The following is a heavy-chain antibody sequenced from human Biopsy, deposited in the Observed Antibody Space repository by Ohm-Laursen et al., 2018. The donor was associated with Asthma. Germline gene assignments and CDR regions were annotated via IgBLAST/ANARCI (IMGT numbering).Heavy chain of an antibody. Sequence: SLRLSCAASGFTFSSFGIHWVRQAPGKGLEWVSAISGSGGSTYYADSVKGRFTISRDNSKNTLYLQMNSLRAEDTAVYYCAKGYYYDSSGFDYWGQGTLVTVSS. D-gene: IGHD3-22*01. CDR1: GFTFSSFG. J-gene: IGHJ4*02. V-gene: IGHV3-23*01. CDR3: AKGYYYDSSGFDY. CDR2: ISGSGGST.